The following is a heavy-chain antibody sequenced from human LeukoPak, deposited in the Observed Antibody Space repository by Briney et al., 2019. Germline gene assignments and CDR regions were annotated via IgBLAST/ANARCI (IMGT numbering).Heavy chain of an antibody. J-gene: IGHJ4*02. Sequence: ASVKVSCKASVYTFTDYYVHWVRQAPGQGLEWMGWINPNSGATNYAQTFQGRVTITTVTSFSTAYMELRSLGSDDTAVYYCASVYSAYDLAQLDYWGQGTLVTVSS. CDR3: ASVYSAYDLAQLDY. CDR2: INPNSGAT. V-gene: IGHV1-2*02. D-gene: IGHD5-12*01. CDR1: VYTFTDYY.